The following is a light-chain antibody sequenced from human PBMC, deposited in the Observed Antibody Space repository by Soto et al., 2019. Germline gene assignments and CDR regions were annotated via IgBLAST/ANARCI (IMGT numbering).Light chain of an antibody. CDR2: DVS. J-gene: IGLJ1*01. Sequence: QSVLTQPASVSGSPGESLTISCTGTSSDVGTYNFVSWYQQHPGKAPKLMIYDVSNRPSGVSDRFSGSKSGNTASPTISGLQAEDEADYYCSSYRGSSTYVFGTGTEVTVL. CDR3: SSYRGSSTYV. V-gene: IGLV2-14*01. CDR1: SSDVGTYNF.